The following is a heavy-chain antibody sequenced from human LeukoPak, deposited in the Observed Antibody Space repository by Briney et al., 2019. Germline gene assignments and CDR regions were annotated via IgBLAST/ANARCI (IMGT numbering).Heavy chain of an antibody. J-gene: IGHJ4*02. V-gene: IGHV1-2*02. Sequence: ASVKVSCKASGYTFTGYYMHWVRQAPGQGLEWMGWINPNSGGTNYAQKFQGRVTMTRDTSISTAYMELSRLRSDDTAVYYCARGGLPNYYDSSGYWRLDYWGQGTLVTVSS. CDR2: INPNSGGT. CDR1: GYTFTGYY. CDR3: ARGGLPNYYDSSGYWRLDY. D-gene: IGHD3-22*01.